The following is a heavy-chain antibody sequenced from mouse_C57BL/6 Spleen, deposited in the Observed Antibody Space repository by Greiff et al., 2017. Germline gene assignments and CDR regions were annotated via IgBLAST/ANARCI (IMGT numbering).Heavy chain of an antibody. J-gene: IGHJ3*01. Sequence: VQLQQPGAELVTPGASVKLSCNASGYTFTSYWMHWVKQRPGQGLEWIGMIHPTSGSTNYNEKFKSKTTLTVDKSSNTAYMQLSSLTSEDSAAYYCAKGEYYNAGAYWGQGTLVTVSA. V-gene: IGHV1-64*01. CDR1: GYTFTSYW. CDR3: AKGEYYNAGAY. CDR2: IHPTSGST. D-gene: IGHD1-1*01.